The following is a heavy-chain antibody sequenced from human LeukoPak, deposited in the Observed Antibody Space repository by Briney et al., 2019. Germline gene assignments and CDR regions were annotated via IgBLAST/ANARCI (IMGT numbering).Heavy chain of an antibody. J-gene: IGHJ4*02. V-gene: IGHV3-7*01. Sequence: GCLRLSCAASGFTFSSFWMSWVRQAPGKGLEWVANIKTDGSEKYYVDSVKGRFTISRDNAKNSLSLQMNSLSAEDTAVYYCTRDWGGVAAGIDYWGQGTLVTVSS. D-gene: IGHD6-13*01. CDR2: IKTDGSEK. CDR3: TRDWGGVAAGIDY. CDR1: GFTFSSFW.